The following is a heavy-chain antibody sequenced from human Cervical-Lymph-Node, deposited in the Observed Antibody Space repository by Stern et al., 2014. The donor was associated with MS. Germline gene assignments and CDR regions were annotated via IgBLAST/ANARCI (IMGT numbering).Heavy chain of an antibody. V-gene: IGHV4-30-4*01. D-gene: IGHD2-2*01. CDR1: GGSISSGDYY. Sequence: QVQLQESGPGLVKPSQTLSLTCTVSGGSISSGDYYWSWIRQPPGKGLEWIGYIYASGSTFYNPSLKIRVTISVDTSKNQFSLKLSSVTAADTAVYYCASANCSSTSCPNWFDPWGQGTLVTVSS. J-gene: IGHJ5*02. CDR2: IYASGST. CDR3: ASANCSSTSCPNWFDP.